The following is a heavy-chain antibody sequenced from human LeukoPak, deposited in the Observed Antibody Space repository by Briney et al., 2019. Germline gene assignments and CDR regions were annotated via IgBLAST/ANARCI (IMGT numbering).Heavy chain of an antibody. D-gene: IGHD6-6*01. CDR2: ISSGGGTI. V-gene: IGHV3-48*03. CDR1: GFTSSNYE. CDR3: ASGRRLGPSDFDY. Sequence: GGSLRLSCAASGFTSSNYEMNWVRQAPGKGLEWVSYISSGGGTIYYADSVKGRFTISRDNAKNSLYLQMSSLRAEDTAVYYCASGRRLGPSDFDYWGQGTLVTVSS. J-gene: IGHJ4*02.